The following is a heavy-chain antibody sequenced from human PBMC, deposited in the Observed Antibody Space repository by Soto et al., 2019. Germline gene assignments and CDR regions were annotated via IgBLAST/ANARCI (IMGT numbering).Heavy chain of an antibody. D-gene: IGHD2-2*02. V-gene: IGHV4-31*03. CDR3: ARESLPAAIQGNWFDP. CDR1: GGSISSGGYY. CDR2: IYYSGST. J-gene: IGHJ5*02. Sequence: SETLSLTCTVSGGSISSGGYYWSWIRQHPGKGLEWIGYIYYSGSTYYNPSLKSRVTISVDTSKNQFSLKLSSVTAAGTAVYYCARESLPAAIQGNWFDPWGQGTLGTVSS.